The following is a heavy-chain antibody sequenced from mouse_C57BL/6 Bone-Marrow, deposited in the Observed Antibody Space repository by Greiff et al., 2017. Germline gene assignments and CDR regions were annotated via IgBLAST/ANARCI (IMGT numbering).Heavy chain of an antibody. D-gene: IGHD2-1*01. CDR3: ARQRIYYGNLYYFDY. CDR1: EYEFPSHD. J-gene: IGHJ2*01. CDR2: INSDGGST. Sequence: EVQLVESGGGLVQPGESLKLSCESNEYEFPSHDMSWVRKTPEKRLELVAAINSDGGSTYYPDTMERRFIISRDNTKKTLYLQMSSLRSEDTALYYCARQRIYYGNLYYFDYWGQGTTLTVSS. V-gene: IGHV5-2*01.